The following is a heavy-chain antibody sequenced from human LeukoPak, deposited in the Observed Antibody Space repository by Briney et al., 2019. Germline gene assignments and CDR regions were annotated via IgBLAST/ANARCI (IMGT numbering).Heavy chain of an antibody. D-gene: IGHD3-10*01. CDR2: IYYSGSP. J-gene: IGHJ4*02. Sequence: PSETLSLTCTVSGDSISSNTYYWGWIRQPPGKGLELIGSIYYSGSPYYNPSLKSRVTISVDTSKNQFSLKLSSVTAADTAVYYCARNTRVRGIDYWGQGTLVTVSP. V-gene: IGHV4-39*01. CDR3: ARNTRVRGIDY. CDR1: GDSISSNTYY.